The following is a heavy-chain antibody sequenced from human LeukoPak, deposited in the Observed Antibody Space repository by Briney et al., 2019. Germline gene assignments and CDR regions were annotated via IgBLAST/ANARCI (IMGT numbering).Heavy chain of an antibody. CDR3: ARDPANYGSGSYYPDY. D-gene: IGHD3-10*01. CDR1: GFTFIIYE. CDR2: ISSSRSNTI. J-gene: IGHJ4*02. V-gene: IGHV3-48*03. Sequence: GGSLRLSCAASGFTFIIYEMNWVRQAPGKGLEWVSYISSSRSNTIYYADSVKGRFTISRDNAKNSLYLQMNSLRAEDTAVYYCARDPANYGSGSYYPDYWGQGTLVTVSS.